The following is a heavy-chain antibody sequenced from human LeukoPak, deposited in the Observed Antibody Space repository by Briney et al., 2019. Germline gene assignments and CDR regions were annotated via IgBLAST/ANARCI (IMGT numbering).Heavy chain of an antibody. V-gene: IGHV4-59*01. CDR3: ARAGGYCSSTSCYGDYYYYYYMDV. CDR2: IYYSGST. Sequence: SETLSLTCTGSGGSISSYYWSWIRQPPGKGLEWIGYIYYSGSTNYNPSLKSRVTLSVDTSKNQFSLKLSSVTAADTAVYYCARAGGYCSSTSCYGDYYYYYYMDVWGKGTTVTVSS. CDR1: GGSISSYY. D-gene: IGHD2-2*01. J-gene: IGHJ6*03.